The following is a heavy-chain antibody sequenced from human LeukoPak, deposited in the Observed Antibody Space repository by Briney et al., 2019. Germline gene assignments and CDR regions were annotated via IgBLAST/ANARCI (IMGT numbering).Heavy chain of an antibody. CDR1: GGSISSGGYY. J-gene: IGHJ3*02. D-gene: IGHD3-22*01. Sequence: SQTLSLTCAVSGGSISSGGYYWSWIRQPPGKGLEWIGEINHSGSTNYNPSLKSRVTISVDTSKNQFSLKLSSVTAADTAVYYCARWDYYDSSGYYNAFDIWGQGTMVTVSS. CDR2: INHSGST. V-gene: IGHV4-30-2*02. CDR3: ARWDYYDSSGYYNAFDI.